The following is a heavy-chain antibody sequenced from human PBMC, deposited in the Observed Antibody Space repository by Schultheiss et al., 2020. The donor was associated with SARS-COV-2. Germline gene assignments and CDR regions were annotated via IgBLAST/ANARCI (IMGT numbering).Heavy chain of an antibody. CDR2: INHSGST. Sequence: SETLSLTCTVSGGSISSYYWGWIRQPPGKGLEWIGEINHSGSTNYNPSLKSRVTISVDTSKNQFSLKLSSVTAADTAVYYCARGHPLKWLRSPGRFDYWGQGTLVTVSS. V-gene: IGHV4-34*01. CDR1: GGSISSYY. D-gene: IGHD5-12*01. J-gene: IGHJ4*02. CDR3: ARGHPLKWLRSPGRFDY.